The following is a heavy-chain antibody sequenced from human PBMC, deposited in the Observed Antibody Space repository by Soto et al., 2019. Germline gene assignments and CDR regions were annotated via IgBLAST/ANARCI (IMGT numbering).Heavy chain of an antibody. CDR1: GGSISSYY. CDR2: IYTSGST. CDR3: ARDGRAAAGNYYYYHGMDV. D-gene: IGHD6-13*01. Sequence: SETLSLTCTVSGGSISSYYWSWIRQPAGKGLEWIGRIYTSGSTNYNPSLKSRVTMSVDTSKNQFSLKLSSVTAADTAVYYCARDGRAAAGNYYYYHGMDVWGQGTTVTVSS. J-gene: IGHJ6*02. V-gene: IGHV4-4*07.